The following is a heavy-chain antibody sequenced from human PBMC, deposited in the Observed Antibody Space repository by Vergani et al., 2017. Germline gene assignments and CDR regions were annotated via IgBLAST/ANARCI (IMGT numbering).Heavy chain of an antibody. D-gene: IGHD2-8*01. CDR3: RMVYGALDY. Sequence: QVQLVQSGAEVKKPGASVKVSCKASGYTFTSYYMHWVRQAPGQGLEWMGIINPSGGSTSYAQRFQGRVTMTRDTSTSTVYMELSSRRSEDTAVYYCRMVYGALDYWGQGTLVTVSS. V-gene: IGHV1-46*01. CDR2: INPSGGST. CDR1: GYTFTSYY. J-gene: IGHJ4*02.